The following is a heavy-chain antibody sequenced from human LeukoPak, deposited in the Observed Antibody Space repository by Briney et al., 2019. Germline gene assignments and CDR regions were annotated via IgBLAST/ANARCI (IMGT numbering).Heavy chain of an antibody. V-gene: IGHV4-39*07. CDR1: GGSISGSSYY. D-gene: IGHD6-19*01. Sequence: SETLSLTCTVSGGSISGSSYYWGWIRQPPGKGLEWIGSIYYSGSTFYNPSLKSRVTISVDTSKNQFSLKLSSVTAADTAVYYCARDRNIAVADAFDIWGQGTMVTVSS. CDR2: IYYSGST. J-gene: IGHJ3*02. CDR3: ARDRNIAVADAFDI.